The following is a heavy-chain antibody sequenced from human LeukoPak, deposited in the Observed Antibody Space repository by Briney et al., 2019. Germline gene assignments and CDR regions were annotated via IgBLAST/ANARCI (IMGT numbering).Heavy chain of an antibody. CDR1: GYTFTSYG. Sequence: GASVKVSCKASGYTFTSYGISWVRQAPGQGLEWMGWISAYNGNTNYAQKLQGRVTMTTDTSTSTAYMELRSLRSDDTAVYYCARASAANTYYYDRPFDPWGQGTLVTVSS. CDR2: ISAYNGNT. J-gene: IGHJ5*02. D-gene: IGHD3-22*01. V-gene: IGHV1-18*01. CDR3: ARASAANTYYYDRPFDP.